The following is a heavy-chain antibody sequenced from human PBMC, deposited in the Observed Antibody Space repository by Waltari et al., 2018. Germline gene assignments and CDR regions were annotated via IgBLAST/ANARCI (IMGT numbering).Heavy chain of an antibody. CDR2: IRSKANSYAT. J-gene: IGHJ4*02. CDR3: TRLGSY. D-gene: IGHD3-10*01. CDR1: GFTFSGSA. Sequence: EVQLVESGGGFVQPGGSLKLSCAASGFTFSGSAMHWVRQASGKGLEWVGRIRSKANSYATAYAASVKGMFTISRDDSKNTAYLQMNSLKTEDTAVYYCTRLGSYWGQGTLVTVSS. V-gene: IGHV3-73*01.